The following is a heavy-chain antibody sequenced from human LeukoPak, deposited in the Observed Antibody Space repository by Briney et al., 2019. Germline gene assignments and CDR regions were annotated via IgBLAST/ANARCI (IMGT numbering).Heavy chain of an antibody. CDR3: ARLLDYDSSGDPDTFDI. J-gene: IGHJ3*02. Sequence: PSETLSLTCTVSGGSISSDYWSWIRQSPAKGLEWNGYIHYNRRTRSNPSLQSQVTITVNTSRNHFSLKLCSLSAADTAVYYCARLLDYDSSGDPDTFDIWGQGTMVTVSS. D-gene: IGHD3-22*01. CDR1: GGSISSDY. V-gene: IGHV4-59*08. CDR2: IHYNRRT.